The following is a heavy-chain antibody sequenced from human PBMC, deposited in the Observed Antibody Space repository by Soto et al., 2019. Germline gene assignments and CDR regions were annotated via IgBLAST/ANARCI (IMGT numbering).Heavy chain of an antibody. V-gene: IGHV3-30*18. D-gene: IGHD3-22*01. CDR3: AKDYYDSSGYYAIDY. J-gene: IGHJ4*02. CDR1: GFTFSSYC. Sequence: HPGGSLRLSCAASGFTFSSYCMHWVRQAPGKGLEWVAVISYDGSNKYYADSVKGRFTISRDNSKNTLYLQMNSLRAEDTAVYYCAKDYYDSSGYYAIDYWGQGTLVTVSS. CDR2: ISYDGSNK.